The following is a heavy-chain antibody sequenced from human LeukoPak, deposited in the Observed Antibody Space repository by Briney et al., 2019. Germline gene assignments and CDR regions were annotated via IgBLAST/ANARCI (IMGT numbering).Heavy chain of an antibody. D-gene: IGHD6-13*01. Sequence: GGSLRLSCAASGFTFDDYAMHWVRQAPGKGLEWVSGISWNSGSIGYADSVKGRFTISRDNAKNSLYLQMNSLRAEDMALYYCAREVAAAGTKIDYWGQGTLVTVSS. V-gene: IGHV3-9*03. CDR1: GFTFDDYA. J-gene: IGHJ4*02. CDR3: AREVAAAGTKIDY. CDR2: ISWNSGSI.